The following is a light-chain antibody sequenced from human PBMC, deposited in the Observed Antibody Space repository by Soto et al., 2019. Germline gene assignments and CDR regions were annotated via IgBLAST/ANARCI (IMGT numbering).Light chain of an antibody. V-gene: IGLV2-14*03. CDR2: DVT. CDR3: SSYTSRSTRVV. J-gene: IGLJ2*01. Sequence: QSALTQPASVSGSPGQSITISCTGTSSDVGGYNYVSWYQQHPGKAPKVMIYDVTNRPSGVSSRFAGSKSGNTASLTISGLQVEDEADYYCSSYTSRSTRVVFGGGTKLTVL. CDR1: SSDVGGYNY.